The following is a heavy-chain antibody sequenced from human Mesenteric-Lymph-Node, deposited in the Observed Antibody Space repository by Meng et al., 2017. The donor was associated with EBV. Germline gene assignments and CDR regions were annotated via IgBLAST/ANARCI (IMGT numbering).Heavy chain of an antibody. CDR1: GGAFSGYY. CDR3: ARGVNPAY. Sequence: QLQLQQGGAGLLEPSETLSLPCAVYGGAFSGYYCTWIRQPPGKGLEWVGEINYRGSTNYTPSLKSRVTISVDTSKSQLYLKLSSVTAADTAVYYCARGVNPAYWGQGTLVTVSS. J-gene: IGHJ4*02. CDR2: INYRGST. D-gene: IGHD2-2*01. V-gene: IGHV4-34*01.